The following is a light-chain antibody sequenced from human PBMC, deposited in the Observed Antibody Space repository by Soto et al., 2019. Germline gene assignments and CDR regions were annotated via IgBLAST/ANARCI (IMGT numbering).Light chain of an antibody. J-gene: IGKJ5*01. Sequence: ANQLTQSPSSLSASVGDRVTITGVASQAISSALAWYQQKPGKPPKLLIYDASTLQSGVPSRFSGSGYGTNFTLIISVLQPEDFAIYYCQQCHATPLTFGQGTRLEIK. V-gene: IGKV1-13*02. CDR1: QAISSA. CDR2: DAS. CDR3: QQCHATPLT.